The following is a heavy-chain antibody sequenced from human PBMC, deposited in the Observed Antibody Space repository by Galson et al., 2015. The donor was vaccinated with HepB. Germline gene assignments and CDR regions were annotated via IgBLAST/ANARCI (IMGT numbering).Heavy chain of an antibody. CDR3: ARHEGTDVAHQAFDAFDI. J-gene: IGHJ3*02. D-gene: IGHD3-3*02. V-gene: IGHV4-39*01. CDR2: IYYSGST. CDR1: GGSISSSSYY. Sequence: LSLTCTVSGGSISSSSYYWGWIRQPPGKGLEWIGSIYYSGSTYYNPSLKSRVTISVDTSKNQFSLKLSSVTAADTAVYYCARHEGTDVAHQAFDAFDIWGQGTMVTVSS.